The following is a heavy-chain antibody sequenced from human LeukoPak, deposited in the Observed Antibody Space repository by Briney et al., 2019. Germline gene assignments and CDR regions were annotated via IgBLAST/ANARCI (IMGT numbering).Heavy chain of an antibody. CDR1: GYTFTNYY. J-gene: IGHJ4*02. Sequence: ASVKVSCKASGYTFTNYYMHWVRQAPGQELEWMGLIHPNDGDTKYTQEFQDRVTMTRDTSTSTVYMELSSLRSEDTAVYYCATYTQSGAQGVSDYWGQGTLVTVSS. CDR3: ATYTQSGAQGVSDY. V-gene: IGHV1-46*01. D-gene: IGHD3-10*01. CDR2: IHPNDGDT.